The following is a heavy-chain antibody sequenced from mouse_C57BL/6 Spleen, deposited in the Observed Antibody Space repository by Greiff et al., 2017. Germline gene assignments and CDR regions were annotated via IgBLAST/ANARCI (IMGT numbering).Heavy chain of an antibody. CDR1: GFNIKDDS. CDR2: IDPENGDT. Sequence: VQLQQSGAELVRPGASVKLSCTASGFNIKDDSMHWVKQRPEQGLEWIGWIDPENGDTEYASKFQGKATITADTSSNTAYLQLSSLTSEDTAVYYCTKGFLFDYWGQGTSLTVSS. CDR3: TKGFLFDY. V-gene: IGHV14-4*01. J-gene: IGHJ2*02.